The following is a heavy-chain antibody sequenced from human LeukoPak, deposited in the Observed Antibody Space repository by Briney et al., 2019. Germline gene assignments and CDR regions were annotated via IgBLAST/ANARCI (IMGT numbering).Heavy chain of an antibody. D-gene: IGHD5-18*01. CDR3: ARARIQLWPYYYMDV. Sequence: GGSLRLSCAASGFTFSSYWMHWVRQAPGKGLVRVSRINSDGSSTSYADSVKGRFTISRDNAKNTLYLQMNSLRAEDTAVYYCARARIQLWPYYYMDVWGKGTTVTVSS. CDR1: GFTFSSYW. J-gene: IGHJ6*03. CDR2: INSDGSST. V-gene: IGHV3-74*01.